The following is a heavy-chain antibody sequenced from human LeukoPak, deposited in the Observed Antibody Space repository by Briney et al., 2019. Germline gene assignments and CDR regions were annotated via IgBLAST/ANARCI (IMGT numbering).Heavy chain of an antibody. D-gene: IGHD2-2*01. V-gene: IGHV4-34*01. Sequence: SETLSLTCAVYGGSFSGYYWSWIRQPPGKGLEWIGEINHSGSTNYNPSLKSRATISVDTSKNQFSLKLSSVTAADTAVYYCAALVVPAAKVDYWGQGTLVTVSS. CDR1: GGSFSGYY. CDR3: AALVVPAAKVDY. CDR2: INHSGST. J-gene: IGHJ4*02.